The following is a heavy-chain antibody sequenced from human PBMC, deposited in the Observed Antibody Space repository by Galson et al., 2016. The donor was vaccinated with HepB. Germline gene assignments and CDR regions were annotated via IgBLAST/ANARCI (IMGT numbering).Heavy chain of an antibody. Sequence: SETLSLTCTVSGGSISSYYWSWIRQPPGKGLEWIGYIYYSGSTNYNPSLKSRVTISVDTSKNQFSLKLSSVTAADTAVYYCAREGRWGRSWVLYWGQGTLVTCSS. CDR3: AREGRWGRSWVLY. CDR1: GGSISSYY. V-gene: IGHV4-59*01. D-gene: IGHD6-13*01. J-gene: IGHJ4*02. CDR2: IYYSGST.